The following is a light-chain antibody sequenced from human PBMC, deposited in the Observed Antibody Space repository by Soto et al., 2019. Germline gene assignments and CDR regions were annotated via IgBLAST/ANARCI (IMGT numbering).Light chain of an antibody. CDR1: SSNIGNNY. CDR2: ENN. CDR3: GTWDLSLGADV. V-gene: IGLV1-51*02. J-gene: IGLJ1*01. Sequence: QSVLTQPPSVSAAPGQKVTISCSGSSSNIGNNYVSWYQQLPGTAPKLLIYENNKRPSGIPDRFSGSKSGTSATLGITGLQTGDEADYYCGTWDLSLGADVFGTGTKVTVL.